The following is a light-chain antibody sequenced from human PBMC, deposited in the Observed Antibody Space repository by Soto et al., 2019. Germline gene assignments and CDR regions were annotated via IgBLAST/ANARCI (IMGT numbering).Light chain of an antibody. CDR3: GTWDSSLSVWV. J-gene: IGLJ3*02. CDR1: NSNIGNNF. Sequence: QSVLTQPPSVSAAPGQTVTISCSGSNSNIGNNFVSWFQQLPGTAPKLLIYGNNKRPSGIPDRFSGSKSGTSATLGITGLQTGDEADYYCGTWDSSLSVWVFGGGTKLTVL. CDR2: GNN. V-gene: IGLV1-51*01.